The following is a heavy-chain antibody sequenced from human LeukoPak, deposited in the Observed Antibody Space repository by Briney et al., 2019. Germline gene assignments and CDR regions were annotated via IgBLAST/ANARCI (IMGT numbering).Heavy chain of an antibody. J-gene: IGHJ3*02. CDR1: GFTVSIYA. D-gene: IGHD2-2*01. CDR3: AKVRGSGTFAALDI. V-gene: IGHV3-23*01. CDR2: IGDSGSTT. Sequence: PGGPLRLSCAASGFTVSIYAMSWVRQAPGKGLEWVSSIGDSGSTTYYADSVKGRFTISRDNSKNTLYLQMNSLRAEDTALYYCAKVRGSGTFAALDIWGQGTMVTVSS.